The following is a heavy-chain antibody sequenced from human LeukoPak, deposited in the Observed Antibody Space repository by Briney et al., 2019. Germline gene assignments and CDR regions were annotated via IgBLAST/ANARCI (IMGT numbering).Heavy chain of an antibody. V-gene: IGHV1-2*02. J-gene: IGHJ4*02. Sequence: GASVKVSCKASGYTFTSYDINWVRQATGQGLEWMGWMNPNSGGTNYAQKFQGRVTMTRDTSISTAYMELSRLRSDDTAVYYSARDRAYYDSSGSDYWGQGTLVTVSS. CDR3: ARDRAYYDSSGSDY. CDR2: MNPNSGGT. D-gene: IGHD3-22*01. CDR1: GYTFTSYD.